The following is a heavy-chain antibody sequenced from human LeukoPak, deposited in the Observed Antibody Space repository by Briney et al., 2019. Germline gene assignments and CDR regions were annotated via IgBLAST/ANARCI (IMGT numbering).Heavy chain of an antibody. CDR2: INPNFGGT. CDR1: GYTFTSYG. J-gene: IGHJ6*03. CDR3: AREGLRRIAARRGTRDYMDV. V-gene: IGHV1-18*01. Sequence: ASVKVSCKASGYTFTSYGISWVRQAPGQGLEWMGWINPNFGGTDYAQNFQGRVTMTTDTSTSTVYMEVRSLRSDDTAVYYCAREGLRRIAARRGTRDYMDVWGKGTTVIVSS. D-gene: IGHD6-6*01.